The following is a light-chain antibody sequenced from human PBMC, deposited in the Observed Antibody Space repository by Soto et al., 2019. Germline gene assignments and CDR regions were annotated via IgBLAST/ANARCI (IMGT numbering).Light chain of an antibody. J-gene: IGKJ4*01. CDR2: AAS. V-gene: IGKV2-28*01. CDR1: LSLVHSNGYKY. CDR3: QQIYSAPLT. Sequence: DIVMTQSPLSLPVTPGEPASISCRSSLSLVHSNGYKYLDWYLQKPGQSPQLLIYAASSLQSGVPSRFSGSGSETEFTLSISSLQPEDFATYFCQQIYSAPLTFGGGTKVDIK.